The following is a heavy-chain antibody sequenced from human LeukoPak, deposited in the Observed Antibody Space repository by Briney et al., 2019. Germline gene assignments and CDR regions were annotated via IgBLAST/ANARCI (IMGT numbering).Heavy chain of an antibody. CDR1: GGSISSYY. D-gene: IGHD3-3*01. V-gene: IGHV4-59*01. Sequence: SETLSLTCTVSGGSISSYYWSWIRQPPGKGLEWIGYINYSGSTNYNPSLKSRVTISVDTSKNQFSLKLSSVTAADTAVYYCASSQGYDFWSGYPPGFDYWGQGTLVTVSS. CDR3: ASSQGYDFWSGYPPGFDY. J-gene: IGHJ4*02. CDR2: INYSGST.